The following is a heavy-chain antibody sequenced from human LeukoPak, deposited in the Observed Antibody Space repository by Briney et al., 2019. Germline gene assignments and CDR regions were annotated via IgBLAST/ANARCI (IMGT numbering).Heavy chain of an antibody. J-gene: IGHJ2*01. Sequence: ASVKVSCKASGYTFTSYGISWVRQALGQGLEWMGWISAYNGNTNYPQKLQGRVTMTTDTSTSTAYMELRSLRSDATAVYYCARSDCSSTSCYSYWYFDLWGRGTLVTVSS. D-gene: IGHD2-2*01. V-gene: IGHV1-18*01. CDR1: GYTFTSYG. CDR2: ISAYNGNT. CDR3: ARSDCSSTSCYSYWYFDL.